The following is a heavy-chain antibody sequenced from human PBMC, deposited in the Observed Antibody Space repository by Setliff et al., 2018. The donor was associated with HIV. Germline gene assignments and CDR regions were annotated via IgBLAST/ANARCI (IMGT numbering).Heavy chain of an antibody. Sequence: ASVKVSCKPSGYIFSNYYIHWVRQAPGQGLEWMAIIDSDNGYTTYAQRFQGRVTMTRDTSTATLYMDLSSLTSDDTAVYYCARDVDHMMDVWGPGTTVTVSS. CDR3: ARDVDHMMDV. CDR1: GYIFSNYY. V-gene: IGHV1-46*01. J-gene: IGHJ6*02. CDR2: IDSDNGYT.